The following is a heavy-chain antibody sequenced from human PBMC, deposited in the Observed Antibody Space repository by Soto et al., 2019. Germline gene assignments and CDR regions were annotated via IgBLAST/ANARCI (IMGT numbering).Heavy chain of an antibody. J-gene: IGHJ4*02. Sequence: EVQLVESGGGLVQSGGSLRLSCEASGFSFITYWMNWVRQAPGKGLEWLASIKEDGSEKQYVDSVKGRFTFTRDNPKNSLYLKMNSLSDHVTAVYSCMWTISGFFALWVQGTLVIVSS. CDR3: MWTISGFFAL. CDR1: GFSFITYW. V-gene: IGHV3-7*02. CDR2: IKEDGSEK. D-gene: IGHD3-3*02.